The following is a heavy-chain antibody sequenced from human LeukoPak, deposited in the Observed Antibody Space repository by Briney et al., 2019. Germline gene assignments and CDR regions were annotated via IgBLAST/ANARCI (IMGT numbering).Heavy chain of an antibody. D-gene: IGHD5-18*01. CDR2: IRYDGSNK. J-gene: IGHJ4*02. V-gene: IGHV3-30*02. Sequence: GGSLRLSCAASGFTFSSYAMSWVRQAPGKGLEWVAFIRYDGSNKYYADSVKGRFTISRDNSKNTLYLQMNSLRAEDTAVYYCAKDSRGYSYVGNFDYWGQGTLVTVSS. CDR1: GFTFSSYA. CDR3: AKDSRGYSYVGNFDY.